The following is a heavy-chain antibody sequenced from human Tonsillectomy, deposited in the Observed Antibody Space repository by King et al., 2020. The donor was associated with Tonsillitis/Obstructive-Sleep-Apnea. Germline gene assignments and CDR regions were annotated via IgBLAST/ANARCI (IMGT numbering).Heavy chain of an antibody. CDR3: ARSVVHHYYYYGMDV. J-gene: IGHJ6*02. D-gene: IGHD2-8*01. CDR2: IDPSDSYT. CDR1: GYTFTSYW. Sequence: VQLVQSGAEVKKPGESLRISCKGSGYTFTSYWLSWVRQMPGKDLEWMGRIDPSDSYTNYSPSFQGHVTISADKSISTAYLQWSSLMASDTAMYYCARSVVHHYYYYGMDVWGQGTTVTVSS. V-gene: IGHV5-10-1*03.